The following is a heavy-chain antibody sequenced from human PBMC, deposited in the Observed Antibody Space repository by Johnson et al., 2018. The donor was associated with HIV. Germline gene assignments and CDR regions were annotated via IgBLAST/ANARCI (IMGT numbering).Heavy chain of an antibody. V-gene: IGHV3-48*03. CDR3: ARDGNRGPHAFDI. Sequence: VQLVESGGGLVQPGGSLRLSCVASGFTFSSYDMHWVRQAPGKGLAWVSYISSSGRTIYYADSVKGRFTISRANAKNSLYLQMKSLRAEDTAVYYCARDGNRGPHAFDIWGQGTMVTVSS. D-gene: IGHD1-14*01. J-gene: IGHJ3*02. CDR1: GFTFSSYD. CDR2: ISSSGRTI.